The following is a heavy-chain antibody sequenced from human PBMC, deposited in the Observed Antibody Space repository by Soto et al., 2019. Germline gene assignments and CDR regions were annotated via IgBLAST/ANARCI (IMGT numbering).Heavy chain of an antibody. D-gene: IGHD3-10*01. CDR1: GSTCRGYY. J-gene: IGHJ4*01. Sequence: GASVQVSCMPSGSTCRGYYMNLLRQAPVQGLEWMGWINPNSGGTNYAQKFQGRVTMTRDTSISTAYMELSRLRSDDTAVYYCARDSGYGSGASVNHYLDYWGHGTLVTVSS. CDR2: INPNSGGT. V-gene: IGHV1-2*02. CDR3: ARDSGYGSGASVNHYLDY.